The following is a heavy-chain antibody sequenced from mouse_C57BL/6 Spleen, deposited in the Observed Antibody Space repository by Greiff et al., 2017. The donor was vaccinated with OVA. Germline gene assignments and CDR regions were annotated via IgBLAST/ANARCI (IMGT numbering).Heavy chain of an antibody. V-gene: IGHV1-50*01. CDR2: IDPSDSYT. D-gene: IGHD3-2*02. CDR3: ARDSRGTAQATFAY. Sequence: QVQLQQPGAELVKPGASVKLSCKASGYTFTSYWMQWVKQRPGQGLEWIGEIDPSDSYTNYNQKIKGKATLTVDTSSSTAYMQLSSLTSEDTAVYYCARDSRGTAQATFAYWGQGTLVTVSA. CDR1: GYTFTSYW. J-gene: IGHJ3*01.